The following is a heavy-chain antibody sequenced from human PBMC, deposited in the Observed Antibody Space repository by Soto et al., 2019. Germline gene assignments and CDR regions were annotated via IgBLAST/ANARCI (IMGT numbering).Heavy chain of an antibody. CDR2: IYYSGST. Sequence: QVQLQESGPGLVKPSETLSLTCTVSGGSIRSYYWSWIRQPPGKGLEWIGYIYYSGSTNYNPSLKSRVTLSVDTSKNQSSLKLSSVTAADTAVYYCARAYGGYADYWGQGALVTVSS. D-gene: IGHD5-12*01. J-gene: IGHJ4*02. CDR3: ARAYGGYADY. CDR1: GGSIRSYY. V-gene: IGHV4-59*01.